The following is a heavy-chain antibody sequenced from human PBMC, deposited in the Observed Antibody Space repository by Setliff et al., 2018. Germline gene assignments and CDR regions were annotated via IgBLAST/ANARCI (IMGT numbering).Heavy chain of an antibody. D-gene: IGHD3-3*01. Sequence: SETLSLTCTVSGGSIDSAFWNWIRQSPERGLEWIGYRSTRGDTNSNPSLRSRLTMSLDTSRSQFSLNLTSVTAADTAVYYCRFWSGYYKNDYWGQGTLVTVSS. J-gene: IGHJ4*01. CDR3: RFWSGYYKNDY. V-gene: IGHV4-59*03. CDR2: RSTRGDT. CDR1: GGSIDSAF.